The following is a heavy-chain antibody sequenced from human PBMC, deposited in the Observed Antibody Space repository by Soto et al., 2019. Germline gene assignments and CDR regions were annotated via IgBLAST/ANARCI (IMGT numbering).Heavy chain of an antibody. J-gene: IGHJ6*02. CDR3: ARDSYGMDV. CDR2: ISYDGSNK. V-gene: IGHV3-30*03. CDR1: GFMFSTYA. Sequence: QVQLVESGGGVVQPGTSLRLSCAASGFMFSTYAMHGVRQAPGKGLEWVAVISYDGSNKYFADSVTGRVTISRDDSKNTLSLQMNSLRAEDTAVYYCARDSYGMDVWGQGTTIAVSS.